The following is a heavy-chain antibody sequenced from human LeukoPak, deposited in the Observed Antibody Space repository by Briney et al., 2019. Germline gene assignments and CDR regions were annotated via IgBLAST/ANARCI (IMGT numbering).Heavy chain of an antibody. CDR3: ARDCSSTSCIDY. D-gene: IGHD2-2*01. Sequence: ASVKVSCKASGYTFTGYYMHWVRQAPGQGLEWMGWINPNSGGTNYAQKFQGRVTMTRDTSISTAYMELSRLRSDDTAVYYRARDCSSTSCIDYWGQGTLVTVSS. J-gene: IGHJ4*02. V-gene: IGHV1-2*02. CDR1: GYTFTGYY. CDR2: INPNSGGT.